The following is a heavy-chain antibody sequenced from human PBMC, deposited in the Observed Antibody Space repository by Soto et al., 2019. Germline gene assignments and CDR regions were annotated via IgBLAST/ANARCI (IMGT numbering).Heavy chain of an antibody. Sequence: PGEYLKISCRGSGYDFNTNWFGWVRQLPGKGLEWVGIMYPGDSDTRYNPSLQGHVTLSADVTVSTAFLQWRSLKTSDTGMYFCARLPRDCNKTSCYYADHWGHGTQVTVSS. CDR1: GYDFNTNW. CDR2: MYPGDSDT. D-gene: IGHD2-2*01. V-gene: IGHV5-51*01. CDR3: ARLPRDCNKTSCYYADH. J-gene: IGHJ4*01.